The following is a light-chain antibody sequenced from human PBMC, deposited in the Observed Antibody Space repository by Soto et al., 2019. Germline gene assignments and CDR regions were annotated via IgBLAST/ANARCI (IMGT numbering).Light chain of an antibody. CDR1: QSTASSY. CDR3: QQYGSSTT. CDR2: GAS. J-gene: IGKJ1*01. Sequence: IVLTQSPGTLSLSPGERATFSCRASQSTASSYLAWYQQKPGQAPRLLIYGASSWATGIPDRFSGSGSGTDFTLTISRLEAEDFAVYYCQQYGSSTTFGQGTKVEIK. V-gene: IGKV3-20*01.